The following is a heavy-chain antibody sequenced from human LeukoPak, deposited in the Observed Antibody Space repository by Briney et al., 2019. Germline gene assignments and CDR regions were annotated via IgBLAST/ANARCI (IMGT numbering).Heavy chain of an antibody. V-gene: IGHV3-21*01. D-gene: IGHD5-12*01. CDR3: ARGTYSGYDSSFDY. CDR1: GFTLCSYN. CDR2: FTAYSVPSI. J-gene: IGHJ4*02. Sequence: GRTLRLSRTVSGFTLCSYNMNCVRQAPGKGLEWGSSFTAYSVPSIYYADSVTGRFTISRDNAKNSLYLQINSLRAEDAAVYYCARGTYSGYDSSFDYWGQGTLVTVSS.